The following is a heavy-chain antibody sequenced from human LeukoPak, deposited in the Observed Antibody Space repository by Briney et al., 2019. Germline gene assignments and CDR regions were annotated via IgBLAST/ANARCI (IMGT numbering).Heavy chain of an antibody. CDR2: INPNSGVT. D-gene: IGHD6-6*01. CDR3: ARDLGVTVRPFSLFY. J-gene: IGHJ4*02. Sequence: ASVKVSCKASGYTFTAYYMHWVRQAPGQGPEWMGWINPNSGVTNYAQKFQGRVIMTSDTSISTAYMEFSRLRSDDTAVYYCARDLGVTVRPFSLFYWGQGTLVTVSS. CDR1: GYTFTAYY. V-gene: IGHV1-2*02.